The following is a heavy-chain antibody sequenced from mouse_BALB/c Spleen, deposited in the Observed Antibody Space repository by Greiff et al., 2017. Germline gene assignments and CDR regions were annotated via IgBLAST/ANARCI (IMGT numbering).Heavy chain of an antibody. Sequence: EVNVVESGGGLVKPGGSLKLSCAASGFTFSSYAMSWVRQTPEKRLEWVATISSGGSYTYYPDSVKGRFTISRDNAKNTLYLQMSSLRSEDTAMYYCARREDPWFAYWGQGTLVTVSA. CDR3: ARREDPWFAY. J-gene: IGHJ3*01. CDR2: ISSGGSYT. CDR1: GFTFSSYA. V-gene: IGHV5-9-3*01.